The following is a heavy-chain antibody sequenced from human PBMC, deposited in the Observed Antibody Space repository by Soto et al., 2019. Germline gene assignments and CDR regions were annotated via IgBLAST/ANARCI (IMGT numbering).Heavy chain of an antibody. CDR3: AMVWDAGATGTYYFDY. V-gene: IGHV4-31*03. CDR2: IYYSGST. D-gene: IGHD1-26*01. CDR1: GGSISSGGYY. Sequence: PSETLSLTCTVSGGSISSGGYYWSWIRQHPGKGLEWIGYIYYSGSTYYNPSLKSRVTISVDTSKNQFSLKLSSVTAADTAVYYCAMVWDAGATGTYYFDYWGQGTLVTVSS. J-gene: IGHJ4*02.